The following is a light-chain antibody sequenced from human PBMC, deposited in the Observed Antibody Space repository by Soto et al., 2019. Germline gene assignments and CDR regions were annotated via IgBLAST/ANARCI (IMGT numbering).Light chain of an antibody. V-gene: IGKV3-20*01. Sequence: EIGLTQSPGTLSLSPGERATLSCRASQSVSSSYLAWYQQKPGQAPRLLIYGASSRDTGIPDRFSGSGSGTDFTLTISRLEPEDFAVYYCQQYGSSPPWTFGQGNKVEIK. J-gene: IGKJ1*01. CDR2: GAS. CDR3: QQYGSSPPWT. CDR1: QSVSSSY.